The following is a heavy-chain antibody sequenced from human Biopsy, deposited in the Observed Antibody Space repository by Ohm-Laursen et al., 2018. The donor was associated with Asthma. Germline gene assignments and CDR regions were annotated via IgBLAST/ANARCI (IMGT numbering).Heavy chain of an antibody. CDR2: ISSLSRYI. D-gene: IGHD3-10*01. Sequence: LSLTCAASGFDLRDYTMNWVHQAPGKGLEWVASISSLSRYIYHATSLRGRFTISRDNAKRSLYLQMDSLRGDDTAVYYCSRDFTIGSGSPFHFWGRGTLVTVSS. J-gene: IGHJ4*02. CDR1: GFDLRDYT. V-gene: IGHV3-21*01. CDR3: SRDFTIGSGSPFHF.